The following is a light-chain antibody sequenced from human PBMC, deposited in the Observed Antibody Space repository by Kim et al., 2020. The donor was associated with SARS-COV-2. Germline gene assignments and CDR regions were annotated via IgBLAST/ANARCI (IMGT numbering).Light chain of an antibody. V-gene: IGLV1-44*01. J-gene: IGLJ2*01. Sequence: ELTQPPSASGSPGQRVTISCSGSSSNIGSNTVNGYQQLPGTAPKLLIYSNNQRPSGVPDRFSGSKSGTSASLAISGLQSEDEADYYCAAWDDSLNGYVVFGGGTQLTVL. CDR3: AAWDDSLNGYVV. CDR2: SNN. CDR1: SSNIGSNT.